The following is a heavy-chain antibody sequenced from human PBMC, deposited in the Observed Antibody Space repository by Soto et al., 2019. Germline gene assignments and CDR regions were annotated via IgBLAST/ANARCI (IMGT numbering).Heavy chain of an antibody. J-gene: IGHJ4*02. D-gene: IGHD2-15*01. CDR2: IIPMFDTP. Sequence: QVQLVQSGAEVKKPGSSVKVSCKASGGTFSSDSFSWVRQAPGQGLEWMGGIIPMFDTPIYAQKFQDRVPXXAXQFTSTGYMQLSRLRSGDTGVCYCARSGGLARDFNYWGQGSLVTVSS. CDR3: ARSGGLARDFNY. V-gene: IGHV1-69*12. CDR1: GGTFSSDS.